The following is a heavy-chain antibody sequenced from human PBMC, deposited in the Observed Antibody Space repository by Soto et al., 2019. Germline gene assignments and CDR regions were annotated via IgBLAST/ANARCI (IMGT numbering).Heavy chain of an antibody. V-gene: IGHV4-31*03. CDR1: GGSITSAGNL. J-gene: IGHJ5*02. CDR3: ARDRRIRYSFSWFDT. Sequence: PSETLSLTCTVTGGSITSAGNLWAWLRQHPGKGLEWIGYIYNSGSAFYNPSLRSRATMSVDTSQNHFSLRLRSVTAADTAVYYCARDRRIRYSFSWFDTWGQGTLVTVSS. CDR2: IYNSGSA. D-gene: IGHD2-15*01.